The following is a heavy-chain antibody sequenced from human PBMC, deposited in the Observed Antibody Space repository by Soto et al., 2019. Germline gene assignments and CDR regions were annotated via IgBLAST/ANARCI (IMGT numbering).Heavy chain of an antibody. CDR2: ISGYNGDT. CDR3: ARDWIGAGTLGVGFDY. J-gene: IGHJ4*02. D-gene: IGHD3-3*01. Sequence: ASLKVSCKTSGYTFDTYGVSWVRQAPGQGLEWMGWISGYNGDTKYAQNLQGRVTLTTDTSTSIAYMELRSLRSDDTAVYYCARDWIGAGTLGVGFDYWGQGTLITVSS. V-gene: IGHV1-18*01. CDR1: GYTFDTYG.